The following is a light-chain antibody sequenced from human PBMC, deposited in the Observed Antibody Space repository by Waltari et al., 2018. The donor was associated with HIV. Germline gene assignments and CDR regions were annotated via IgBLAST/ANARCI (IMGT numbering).Light chain of an antibody. Sequence: QSALTQPRSVSGSPGQSVTISCTGTSSDVGCYNYVPWYQQHPGKAPKFMLYEVSQRSAGVPYRCAGPKSSNTASLTISGLQAEDEADYYCCSYAGNYTFVFGGGTKLTVL. J-gene: IGLJ2*01. CDR1: SSDVGCYNY. V-gene: IGLV2-11*01. CDR2: EVS. CDR3: CSYAGNYTFV.